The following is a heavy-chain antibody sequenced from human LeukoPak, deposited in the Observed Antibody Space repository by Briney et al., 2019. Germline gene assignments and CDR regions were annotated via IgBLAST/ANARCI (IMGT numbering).Heavy chain of an antibody. V-gene: IGHV3-30-3*02. CDR1: GFTFSSYA. D-gene: IGHD4-17*01. Sequence: GGSLRLSCAASGFTFSSYAMHWVRQAPGKGLEWVAVISYDGSNKYYADSVKGRFTISRDNSKNTLYLQMNSLRAEDTAVYYCAKQWYYGDYPFSPFDYWGQGTLVTVSS. CDR2: ISYDGSNK. J-gene: IGHJ4*02. CDR3: AKQWYYGDYPFSPFDY.